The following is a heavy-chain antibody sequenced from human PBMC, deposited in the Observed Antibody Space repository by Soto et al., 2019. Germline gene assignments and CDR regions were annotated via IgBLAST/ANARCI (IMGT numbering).Heavy chain of an antibody. V-gene: IGHV3-33*01. Sequence: QVQLVESGGGVVQPGRSLRLSCAASGFTFSSYGMHWVRQAPGKGLEWVAVILDDGSNKYYADSVKGRFTISRNNSKNTLYLEMNGFRAEDTDVYYCARGDIYYVSCGYSYPDYWGQGTLVTVSS. CDR2: ILDDGSNK. D-gene: IGHD3-22*01. J-gene: IGHJ4*02. CDR1: GFTFSSYG. CDR3: ARGDIYYVSCGYSYPDY.